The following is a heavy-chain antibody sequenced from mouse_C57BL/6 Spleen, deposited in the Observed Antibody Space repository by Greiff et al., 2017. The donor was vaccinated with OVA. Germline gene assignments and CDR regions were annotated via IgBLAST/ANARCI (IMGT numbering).Heavy chain of an antibody. D-gene: IGHD1-1*01. CDR1: GFTFSDYY. Sequence: EVQLQESGGGLVQPGGSLKLSCAASGFTFSDYYMYWVRQTPEKRLEWVAYISNGGGSTYYPDTVKGRFTISRDTAKNTLYLQLSRLKSEDTAMYYCARRDYYYGSSYYARDYWGQGTSVTVSS. CDR2: ISNGGGST. V-gene: IGHV5-12*01. J-gene: IGHJ4*01. CDR3: ARRDYYYGSSYYARDY.